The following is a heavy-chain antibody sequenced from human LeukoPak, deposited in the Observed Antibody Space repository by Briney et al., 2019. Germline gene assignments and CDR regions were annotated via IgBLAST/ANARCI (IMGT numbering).Heavy chain of an antibody. CDR2: ISGDGGST. Sequence: GTSLRLSCAASGFTFDDYAMHWVRQAPGKGLEWVSLISGDGGSTYYADSVKGRFTISRDNSKNSLYLLMHSLRTEDTALYYCAIDIYYDSSILDYWGQGTLVTVSS. CDR3: AIDIYYDSSILDY. D-gene: IGHD3-22*01. J-gene: IGHJ4*02. V-gene: IGHV3-43*02. CDR1: GFTFDDYA.